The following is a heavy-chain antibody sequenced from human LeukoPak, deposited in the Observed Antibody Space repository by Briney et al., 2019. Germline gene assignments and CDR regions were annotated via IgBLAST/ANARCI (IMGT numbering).Heavy chain of an antibody. CDR1: GFTFSSYA. Sequence: GGSLRLSCAVSGFTFSSYAMSWVRQAPGKGLEWVSAISGSGGSTYYADSVKGRFTISRDNSKNTLYLQMNSLRAEDTAVYYCANSYYYDSSGYYPLDYWGQGTLVTVSS. D-gene: IGHD3-22*01. CDR2: ISGSGGST. J-gene: IGHJ4*02. CDR3: ANSYYYDSSGYYPLDY. V-gene: IGHV3-23*01.